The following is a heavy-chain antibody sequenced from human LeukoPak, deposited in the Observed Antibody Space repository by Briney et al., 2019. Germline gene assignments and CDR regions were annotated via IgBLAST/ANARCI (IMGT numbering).Heavy chain of an antibody. CDR3: ARNFPTVVTSFDY. V-gene: IGHV3-66*01. Sequence: GGSLRLSCAASEFTVSNNYMSWVRQAPGKGLEWVSLIYSGGSTYYADSVKDRFTISRDNSKNTLFLQMNSLRAEDTAVYYCARNFPTVVTSFDYWGQGTLVTVSS. CDR1: EFTVSNNY. D-gene: IGHD4-23*01. J-gene: IGHJ4*02. CDR2: IYSGGST.